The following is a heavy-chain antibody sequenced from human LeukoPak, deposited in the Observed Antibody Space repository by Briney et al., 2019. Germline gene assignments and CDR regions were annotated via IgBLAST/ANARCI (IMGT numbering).Heavy chain of an antibody. Sequence: GGSLRLSCAASGFTFSSYSMNWVRQAPGKGLEWVSYISSSSSTIYYADSVKGRFTISRDNAKNSLYLQMNSLRAEDTAVYHCARDGDYDILTGYLNGDAFDIWGQGTMVTVSS. CDR3: ARDGDYDILTGYLNGDAFDI. CDR1: GFTFSSYS. CDR2: ISSSSSTI. J-gene: IGHJ3*02. D-gene: IGHD3-9*01. V-gene: IGHV3-48*01.